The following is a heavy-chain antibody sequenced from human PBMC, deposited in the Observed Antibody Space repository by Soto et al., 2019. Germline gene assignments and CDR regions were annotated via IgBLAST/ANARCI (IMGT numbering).Heavy chain of an antibody. Sequence: GGSLRLSCAASGFTFSSYGMHWVRQAPGKGLEWVAVISYDGSNKYYADSVKGRFTISRDNSKNTLYLQMNSLRAEDTAVYYCAKDGSAYYYYGMDVWGQGTTVTVSS. J-gene: IGHJ6*02. V-gene: IGHV3-30*18. D-gene: IGHD6-13*01. CDR2: ISYDGSNK. CDR3: AKDGSAYYYYGMDV. CDR1: GFTFSSYG.